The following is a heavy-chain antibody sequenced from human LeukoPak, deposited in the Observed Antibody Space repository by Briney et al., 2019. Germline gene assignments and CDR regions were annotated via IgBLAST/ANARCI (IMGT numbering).Heavy chain of an antibody. D-gene: IGHD5-18*01. CDR3: PARPYSYGSYLFDY. Sequence: SGTLSLTCTVSGGSISSYYWSWIRQPPGKGLEWIGYIYYSGSTNYNPSLKGRVTISVDTSKNQFSLTLSSVTAADTAGYYCPARPYSYGSYLFDYWGQGTLVTVSS. J-gene: IGHJ4*02. CDR2: IYYSGST. V-gene: IGHV4-59*01. CDR1: GGSISSYY.